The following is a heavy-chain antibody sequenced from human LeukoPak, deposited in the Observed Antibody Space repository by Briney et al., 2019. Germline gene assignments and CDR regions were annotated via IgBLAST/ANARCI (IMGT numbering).Heavy chain of an antibody. V-gene: IGHV1-69*04. Sequence: SVKVSCKASGGTFGTYAISWVRQAPGQGLEWMGRIVPMGDITNYAQRFQGRVTITADKFTRKAYMELSSLRFEDTALYYCARESVRNWLDPWGQGTLVTVAS. D-gene: IGHD3-3*01. CDR3: ARESVRNWLDP. J-gene: IGHJ5*02. CDR2: IVPMGDIT. CDR1: GGTFGTYA.